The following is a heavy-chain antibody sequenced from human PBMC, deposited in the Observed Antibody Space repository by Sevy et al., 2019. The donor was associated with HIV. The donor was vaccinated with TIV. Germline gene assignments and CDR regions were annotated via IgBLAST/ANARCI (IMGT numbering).Heavy chain of an antibody. CDR2: ISGSDGTI. Sequence: GGSLRLSCAASGFTFSDYYMSWIRQAPGKGLEWISYISGSDGTIYYADSVKGRFTISRDNAKNLLHLQMNSLRAEDTAVYYCARDHVKDGDLGDYYYYAMDVWGQGTTVTVSS. V-gene: IGHV3-11*01. D-gene: IGHD4-17*01. J-gene: IGHJ6*02. CDR3: ARDHVKDGDLGDYYYYAMDV. CDR1: GFTFSDYY.